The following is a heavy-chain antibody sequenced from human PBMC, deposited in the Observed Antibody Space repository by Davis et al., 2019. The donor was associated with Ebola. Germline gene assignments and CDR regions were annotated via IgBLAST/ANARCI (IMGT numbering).Heavy chain of an antibody. J-gene: IGHJ6*02. CDR2: INAGNGNT. V-gene: IGHV1-3*01. Sequence: AASVKVSCKASGYTFTSYVMHWVRQAPGQRLEWMGWINAGNGNTKYSQKFQGRVTITRDTSASTAYMELSSLTSEDTAVYYCARLSSTWSSLYGMDVWGQGTTVTVSS. CDR3: ARLSSTWSSLYGMDV. D-gene: IGHD6-13*01. CDR1: GYTFTSYV.